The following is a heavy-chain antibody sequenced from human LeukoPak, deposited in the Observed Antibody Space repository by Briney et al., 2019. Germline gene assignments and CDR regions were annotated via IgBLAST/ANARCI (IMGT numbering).Heavy chain of an antibody. CDR3: ASSHVEYDSSGYYLVY. V-gene: IGHV1-69*05. D-gene: IGHD3-22*01. Sequence: GSSVKVSCKASRGTFSSYAISWVRQAPGQGLEWLGGIIPIFGTANYAQKFQGRVTITTDESTSTAYMELSSLRSEDTAVYYCASSHVEYDSSGYYLVYWGQGTLVTVSS. CDR2: IIPIFGTA. CDR1: RGTFSSYA. J-gene: IGHJ4*02.